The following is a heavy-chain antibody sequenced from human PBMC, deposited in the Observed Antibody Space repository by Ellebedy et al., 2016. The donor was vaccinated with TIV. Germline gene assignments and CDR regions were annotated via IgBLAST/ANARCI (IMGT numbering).Heavy chain of an antibody. V-gene: IGHV3-74*01. J-gene: IGHJ6*03. Sequence: PGGSLRLSCEASGFTFSGYWMHWVRQAPGKGLVWVSNMKSDGSNTNYADSVKGRFTISRDSAKSTLYLQMNSLRAEDTAVYYCARDEMGDGSYYMDVWGKGTTVTVSS. CDR2: MKSDGSNT. CDR3: ARDEMGDGSYYMDV. D-gene: IGHD3-10*01. CDR1: GFTFSGYW.